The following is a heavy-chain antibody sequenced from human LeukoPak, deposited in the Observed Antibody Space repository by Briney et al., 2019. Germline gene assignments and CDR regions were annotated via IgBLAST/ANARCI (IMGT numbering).Heavy chain of an antibody. J-gene: IGHJ6*02. CDR1: GGSISSYY. D-gene: IGHD3-10*01. CDR3: ARAVRAQTMVRGVAYYYYYGMDV. Sequence: SETLSLTCTVSGGSISSYYWSWIRQPPGKGLEWIGYIYYSGSTNYNPSLKSRVTISVDTSKNQFSLKLSSVTAADTAVYYCARAVRAQTMVRGVAYYYYYGMDVWGQGTTVTVSS. V-gene: IGHV4-59*01. CDR2: IYYSGST.